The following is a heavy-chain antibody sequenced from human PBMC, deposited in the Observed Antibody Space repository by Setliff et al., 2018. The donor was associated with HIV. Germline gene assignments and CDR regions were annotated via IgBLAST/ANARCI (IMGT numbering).Heavy chain of an antibody. CDR1: GGSISSSSYY. V-gene: IGHV4-39*01. Sequence: SETLSLTCTVSGGSISSSSYYWGWIRQPPGKGLEWIGEINYSGDTTYNPSLKSRVSMFIDTSKKQFSLKVASVTAADTAVYYCVRQHGDYAFGSWGQGTLVTVSS. D-gene: IGHD4-17*01. J-gene: IGHJ5*01. CDR3: VRQHGDYAFGS. CDR2: INYSGDT.